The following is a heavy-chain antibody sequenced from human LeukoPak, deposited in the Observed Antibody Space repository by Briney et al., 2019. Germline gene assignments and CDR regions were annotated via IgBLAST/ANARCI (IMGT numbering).Heavy chain of an antibody. CDR2: ISCDGSNK. Sequence: PGRSLRLSCAASGFTSSSYGMHWVRQAPGKGLEWVAVISCDGSNKYYADSVKGRFTISRDNSKNTLFLQMNSLRAEDTAVCYSAKVGLAYCGGDCSRPGDYWGQGTLVTVSS. CDR1: GFTSSSYG. J-gene: IGHJ4*02. CDR3: AKVGLAYCGGDCSRPGDY. D-gene: IGHD2-21*02. V-gene: IGHV3-30*18.